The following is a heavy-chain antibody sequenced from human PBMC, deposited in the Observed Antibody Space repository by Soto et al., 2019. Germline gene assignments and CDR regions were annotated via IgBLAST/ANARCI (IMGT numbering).Heavy chain of an antibody. D-gene: IGHD6-6*01. CDR1: GFTFDDYA. Sequence: GGSLRLSCAASGFTFDDYAMHWVRQAPGKGLEWVSGISWNSGSIGYADSVKGRFTISRDNAKNSLYLQMNSLRAEDTALYYCAAHLIAARPYFDLWGRGTLVTVSS. CDR3: AAHLIAARPYFDL. J-gene: IGHJ2*01. CDR2: ISWNSGSI. V-gene: IGHV3-9*01.